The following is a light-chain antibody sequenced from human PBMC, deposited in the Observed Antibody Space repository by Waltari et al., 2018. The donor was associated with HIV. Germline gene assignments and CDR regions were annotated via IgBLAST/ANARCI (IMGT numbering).Light chain of an antibody. V-gene: IGKV1-39*01. J-gene: IGKJ1*01. Sequence: DIQMTQSPSSLSASVGDRVTITCRASRSISSYLNWYQQRPGKAPKLLIYAASSLQSGVLSRFSGSGSGTDLTIASSGLQHEDFATYYCHQSHSNPWTFGQGTKVEIK. CDR2: AAS. CDR3: HQSHSNPWT. CDR1: RSISSY.